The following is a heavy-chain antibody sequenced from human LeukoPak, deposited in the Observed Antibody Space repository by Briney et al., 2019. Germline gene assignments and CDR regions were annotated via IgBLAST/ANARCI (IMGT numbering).Heavy chain of an antibody. CDR3: ARAAYSSSPDY. J-gene: IGHJ4*02. Sequence: GGSLTLSCAASGFHFSNYWMLWVRQAPGKGLVWVSHIDRDGGSTRYADPVKGRFLMSRANAKNTLDLQMNSLRPEDTAVYYCARAAYSSSPDYWGQGALVTVSS. CDR1: GFHFSNYW. CDR2: IDRDGGST. D-gene: IGHD6-6*01. V-gene: IGHV3-74*01.